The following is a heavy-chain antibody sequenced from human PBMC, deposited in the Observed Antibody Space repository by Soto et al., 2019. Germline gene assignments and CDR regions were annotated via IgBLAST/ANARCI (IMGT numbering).Heavy chain of an antibody. V-gene: IGHV4-59*08. J-gene: IGHJ5*02. CDR1: GGSIISYY. Sequence: SETLSLTCTVSGGSIISYYWSWIRQPPGKGLEWIGYIYYSGSTNYNPSLKSRVTISVDTSKNQFSLKLSSVTAADTAVYYCAKIGIAAHHWFDPWGQGTLVTVSS. CDR2: IYYSGST. CDR3: AKIGIAAHHWFDP. D-gene: IGHD6-6*01.